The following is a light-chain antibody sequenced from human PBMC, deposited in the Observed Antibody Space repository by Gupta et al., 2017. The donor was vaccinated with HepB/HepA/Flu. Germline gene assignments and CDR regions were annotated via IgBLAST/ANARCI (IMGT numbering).Light chain of an antibody. J-gene: IGKJ3*01. V-gene: IGKV1-12*01. CDR3: QQTNSFPR. CDR2: AAS. Sequence: DIQMPQSPSSVSTSVGDRVTITCRASQGISRGLAWYQQKPGKAPKLLIYAASSLQSGVPSRFSGSGSGTDFTITISSMKPEDFATYYCQQTNSFPRFGPGTKVDIK. CDR1: QGISRG.